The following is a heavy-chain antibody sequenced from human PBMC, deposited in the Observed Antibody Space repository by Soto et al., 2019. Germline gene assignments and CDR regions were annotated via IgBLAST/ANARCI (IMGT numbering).Heavy chain of an antibody. J-gene: IGHJ6*02. CDR2: IYYSGST. CDR3: AILPGSSWYYCYGMYV. V-gene: IGHV4-59*08. D-gene: IGHD6-13*01. Sequence: SETLSLTCTVSGGSISSYYWSWIRQPPGKGLEWIGYIYYSGSTNYNPSLKSRVTISVDTSKNQFSLKLSSVTAADTAVYYCAILPGSSWYYCYGMYVWGQGTTVTVSS. CDR1: GGSISSYY.